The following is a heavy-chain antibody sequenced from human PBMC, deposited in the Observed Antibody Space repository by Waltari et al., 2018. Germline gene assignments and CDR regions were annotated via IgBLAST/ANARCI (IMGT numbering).Heavy chain of an antibody. J-gene: IGHJ4*02. CDR3: ARTDPAYYDFWSGYKGDYFDY. Sequence: QVQLQESGPGLVKPSGTLSLTCAVSGGSISSSNWWSWVRQPPGKGLEWIGEIYHSGSTNYNPSLKSRVTISVDKSKNQFSLKLSSVTAADTAVYYCARTDPAYYDFWSGYKGDYFDYWGQGTLVTVSS. CDR1: GGSISSSNW. D-gene: IGHD3-3*01. V-gene: IGHV4-4*02. CDR2: IYHSGST.